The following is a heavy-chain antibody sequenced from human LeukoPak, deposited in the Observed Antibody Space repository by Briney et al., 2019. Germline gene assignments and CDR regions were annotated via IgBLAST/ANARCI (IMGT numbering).Heavy chain of an antibody. CDR3: ARQIRWATFDY. J-gene: IGHJ4*02. CDR1: GGSISSVGYY. V-gene: IGHV4-31*03. CDR2: IYYSGSP. D-gene: IGHD4-23*01. Sequence: PPETLSLTCTVSGGSISSVGYYWSWIRQHPGPGLEWIGYIYYSGSPYYHPSLKSRVTLSVQTSKNQLSVKLSSVTAADTAVYYCARQIRWATFDYWGQGTLVTVSS.